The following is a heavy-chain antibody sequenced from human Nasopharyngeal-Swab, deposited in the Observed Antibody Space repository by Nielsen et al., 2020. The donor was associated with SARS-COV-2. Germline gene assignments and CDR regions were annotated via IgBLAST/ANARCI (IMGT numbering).Heavy chain of an antibody. J-gene: IGHJ4*02. CDR3: VKHQGSSSDQ. Sequence: GESLKISCATSGFTFSSSAMSWVRQAPGKGLEWVSSVSGTGGSTHYADSVRGRFTISRDNAKNTLYLQMNSLRVEDTAVYYCVKHQGSSSDQWGQGTLVTVSS. CDR1: GFTFSSSA. V-gene: IGHV3-23*01. CDR2: VSGTGGST.